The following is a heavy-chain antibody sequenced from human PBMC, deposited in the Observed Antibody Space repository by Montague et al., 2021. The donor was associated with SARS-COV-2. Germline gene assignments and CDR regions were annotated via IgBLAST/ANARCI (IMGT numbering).Heavy chain of an antibody. CDR2: ISSSGGGSTK. Sequence: SLRLSCAASGFIFSSYEMNWVRQAPGKGLEWISYISSSGGGSTKXYTDSVKGRFTISRDNAKNSLYLQMNSLRVKDTAIYYCARDRDWDDWCGMDVWGQGTTVTVSS. V-gene: IGHV3-48*03. D-gene: IGHD2-21*01. CDR1: GFIFSSYE. J-gene: IGHJ6*02. CDR3: ARDRDWDDWCGMDV.